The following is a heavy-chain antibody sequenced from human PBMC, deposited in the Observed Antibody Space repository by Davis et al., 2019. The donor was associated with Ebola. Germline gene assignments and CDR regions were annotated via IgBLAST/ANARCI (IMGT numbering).Heavy chain of an antibody. CDR3: ATLGKETQAQSYYGMDM. CDR1: GQTLAEVP. CDR2: FDPEDVET. D-gene: IGHD3-10*01. Sequence: ASVKVSCKVSGQTLAEVPIQWVRQAPGKGLEWMGGFDPEDVETIYEQKFQGRVTMTEDTSTDTAYLEVSSLRSEDTAVYYCATLGKETQAQSYYGMDMWGQGTTVTVSS. J-gene: IGHJ6*02. V-gene: IGHV1-24*01.